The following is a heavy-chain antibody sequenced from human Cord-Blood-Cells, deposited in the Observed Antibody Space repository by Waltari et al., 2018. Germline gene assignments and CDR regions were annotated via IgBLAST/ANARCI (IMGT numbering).Heavy chain of an antibody. CDR2: NIPILGKA. D-gene: IGHD3-22*01. V-gene: IGHV1-69*11. Sequence: QVQLVQSGAEVKKPGSSVKVSCKASGGTFSSYAISWVRQAPGQGLEWMGGNIPILGKANDAEKCQGRVTMTADESTSTAYMGLSSLRSEDTAVYDCARGGGDYYDSSGYYYFDYWGQGTLVTVSS. CDR1: GGTFSSYA. J-gene: IGHJ4*02. CDR3: ARGGGDYYDSSGYYYFDY.